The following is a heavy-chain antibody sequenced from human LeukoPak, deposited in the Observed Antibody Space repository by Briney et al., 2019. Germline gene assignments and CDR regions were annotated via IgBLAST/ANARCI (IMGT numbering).Heavy chain of an antibody. D-gene: IGHD6-19*01. J-gene: IGHJ4*02. CDR1: GYTFTGFY. CDR3: AKSESSGRTYYFDY. V-gene: IGHV1-2*02. Sequence: GASVKVSCKASGYTFTGFYMHWVRQAPGQGLEWMGWINPNSGGTKYAQRFQGRVTMTRDTSINTAYMELNSLRSDDTAVYHCAKSESSGRTYYFDYWGQGTLVTVSS. CDR2: INPNSGGT.